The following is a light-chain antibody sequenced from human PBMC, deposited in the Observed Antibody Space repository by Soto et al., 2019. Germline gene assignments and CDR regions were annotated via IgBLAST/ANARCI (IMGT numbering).Light chain of an antibody. CDR2: GDS. CDR1: SSNIGAGFH. V-gene: IGLV1-40*01. Sequence: QPVLTQPPSVSGAPGQRVTISCTGSSSNIGAGFHVQWYQQLPGTAPKLLIYGDSIRPSGVPDRFSGSKSGTSASLAITGLQAEDEADYYCQTYDTNPVLFGGGTKLTVL. J-gene: IGLJ3*02. CDR3: QTYDTNPVL.